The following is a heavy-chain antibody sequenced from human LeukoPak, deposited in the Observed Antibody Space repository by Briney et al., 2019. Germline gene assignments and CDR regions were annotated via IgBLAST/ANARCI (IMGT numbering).Heavy chain of an antibody. J-gene: IGHJ3*02. CDR2: ISAYNGNT. CDR1: GYTFTSYG. D-gene: IGHD3-10*02. V-gene: IGHV1-18*01. CDR3: ARSNNYYVAFDI. Sequence: ASVKVSCKASGYTFTSYGISWVRQAPGQGLEWMGRISAYNGNTNYAQKLQGRVTMTTDTSTSTAYMELRGLRSDDTAVYYCARSNNYYVAFDIWGQGTMVTVSS.